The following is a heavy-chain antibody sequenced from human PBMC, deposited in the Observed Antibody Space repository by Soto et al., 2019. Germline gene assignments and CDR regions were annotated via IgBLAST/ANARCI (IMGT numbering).Heavy chain of an antibody. D-gene: IGHD3-10*01. CDR2: IIPILGIA. CDR1: GGTFSSYT. V-gene: IGHV1-69*08. CDR3: ARDNSITRVRGGRYGMDV. Sequence: QVQLVQSGAEVKKPGSSVKVSCKASGGTFSSYTISWVRQAPGQGLEWMGRIIPILGIANYARKFQGRVTITADKATSKAYMELSSLRSEDTAVYYCARDNSITRVRGGRYGMDVWGQGTTVTVSS. J-gene: IGHJ6*02.